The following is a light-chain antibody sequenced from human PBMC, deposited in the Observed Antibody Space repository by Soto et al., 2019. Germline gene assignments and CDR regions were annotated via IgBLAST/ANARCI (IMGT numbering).Light chain of an antibody. CDR3: AAWDDSLNGWV. J-gene: IGLJ3*02. CDR1: SSNIGSNT. V-gene: IGLV1-44*01. CDR2: SNN. Sequence: SVLTQPPSASGTPGQRVTISCSGSSSNIGSNTVNWYQQLPGTAPKLLIYSNNQRPSGVPDRFSGSKSGTSASLAISGLQYEDEADYYCAAWDDSLNGWVFGGGTKVTVL.